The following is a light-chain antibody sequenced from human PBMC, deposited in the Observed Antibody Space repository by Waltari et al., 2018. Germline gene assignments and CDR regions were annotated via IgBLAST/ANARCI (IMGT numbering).Light chain of an antibody. CDR1: QSIGNN. Sequence: EIVMTQSPATLSLSAGDRAALSCTASQSIGNNVAWDQQRPGQAPRLRLYAASTRATGVPSRFSGSGSGTEFSLAISSLQSDDFGVYYCHQYNDRPWTFGQGTRVEF. J-gene: IGKJ1*01. CDR3: HQYNDRPWT. V-gene: IGKV3-15*01. CDR2: AAS.